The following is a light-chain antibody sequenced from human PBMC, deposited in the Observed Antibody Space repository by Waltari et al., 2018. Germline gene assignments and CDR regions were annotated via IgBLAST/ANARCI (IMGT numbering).Light chain of an antibody. Sequence: QSALTQPASVSGSPGQPLPISFTGTNGDVWSHNFVYGYQQHSGKAPKLMIYEVTKRPSGVSNRFSGSKSGNPASLTISGLQADDEADYYCCSYAGGSTSVVFGGGTKLTVL. V-gene: IGLV2-23*02. CDR3: CSYAGGSTSVV. CDR2: EVT. CDR1: NGDVWSHNF. J-gene: IGLJ2*01.